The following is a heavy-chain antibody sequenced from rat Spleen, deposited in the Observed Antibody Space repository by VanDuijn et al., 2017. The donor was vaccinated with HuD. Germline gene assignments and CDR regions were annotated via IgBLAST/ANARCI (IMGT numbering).Heavy chain of an antibody. CDR2: ISYSGST. CDR1: GYSISSNY. D-gene: IGHD1-4*01. Sequence: EVQLQESGPGLVKPSQSLSLTCYVTGYSISSNYWGWIRKFPGNKMEWMGYISYSGSTSYNPSLKSRISITRDTSKNQFFLQLNSVTTEDTATYYCTSHGTRISRFAYWGQGTLVTVSS. V-gene: IGHV3-1*01. J-gene: IGHJ3*01. CDR3: TSHGTRISRFAY.